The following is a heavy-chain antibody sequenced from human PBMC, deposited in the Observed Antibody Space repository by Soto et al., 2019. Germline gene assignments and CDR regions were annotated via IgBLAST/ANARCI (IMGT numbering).Heavy chain of an antibody. D-gene: IGHD4-17*01. CDR2: IHYSGST. J-gene: IGHJ3*02. V-gene: IGHV4-59*01. CDR3: ARVADYGDYHGAFDI. CDR1: GGSISSYY. Sequence: PSETLSLTCTVSGGSISSYYWSWIRQPPGKGLEWIGYIHYSGSTNYNPSLKSRVTISVDTSKNQFSLKLSSVTAADTAVYYCARVADYGDYHGAFDIWGQGTMVTVSS.